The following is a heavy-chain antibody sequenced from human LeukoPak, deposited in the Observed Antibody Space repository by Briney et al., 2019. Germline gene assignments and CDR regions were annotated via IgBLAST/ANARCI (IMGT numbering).Heavy chain of an antibody. V-gene: IGHV3-33*01. D-gene: IGHD3-10*01. CDR3: ARDLLRGDYYGMDG. Sequence: GGSLRLSCAASGFTFSSYGMHWVRQAPGKGLEWVAVIWYDGSNKYYADSVKGRFTISRDNSKNTLYLQMNSLRAEDTAVYYCARDLLRGDYYGMDGWGQGTTVTVSS. CDR1: GFTFSSYG. J-gene: IGHJ6*02. CDR2: IWYDGSNK.